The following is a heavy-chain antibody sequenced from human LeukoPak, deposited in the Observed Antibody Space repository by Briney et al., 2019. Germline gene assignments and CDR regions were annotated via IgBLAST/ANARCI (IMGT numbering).Heavy chain of an antibody. J-gene: IGHJ4*02. Sequence: GGSLRLSCAGSGFTFGGYGMHRFRQTPGKGLEWVAVIAYDGSRAFYADSVKGRFTISRDNSKNTMSVQMDDLRAEDTAVYYCTRYNNDHFDCWGQGTLVTVSS. V-gene: IGHV3-33*01. CDR3: TRYNNDHFDC. CDR1: GFTFGGYG. D-gene: IGHD1-14*01. CDR2: IAYDGSRA.